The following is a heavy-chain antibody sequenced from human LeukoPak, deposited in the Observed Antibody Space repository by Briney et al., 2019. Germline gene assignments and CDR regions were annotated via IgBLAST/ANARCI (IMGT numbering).Heavy chain of an antibody. J-gene: IGHJ6*03. D-gene: IGHD2-2*01. Sequence: SETLSLTCTDSGGSISSGSYYWSWIRQPAGKGLEWIGRIYTSGSTNYNPSLKSRVTISVDTSKNQFSLKLSSVTAADTAVYYCARGRRYCSSTSCYPQDMDVWGKGTTVTVSS. CDR1: GGSISSGSYY. CDR3: ARGRRYCSSTSCYPQDMDV. V-gene: IGHV4-61*02. CDR2: IYTSGST.